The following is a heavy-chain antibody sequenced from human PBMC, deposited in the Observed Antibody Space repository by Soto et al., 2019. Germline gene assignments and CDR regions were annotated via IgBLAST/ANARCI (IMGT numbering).Heavy chain of an antibody. Sequence: SETLSLTCSVYGDSVSSDRYFWTWIRQPPGKGLEWIAYISYTGDTNYNPSLKSRVTISVDTSRNQFSLTLTSVTAADAAVYFCARIVVGATVDLWGQGSLVTVSS. CDR3: ARIVVGATVDL. CDR2: ISYTGDT. D-gene: IGHD1-26*01. V-gene: IGHV4-61*01. CDR1: GDSVSSDRYF. J-gene: IGHJ5*02.